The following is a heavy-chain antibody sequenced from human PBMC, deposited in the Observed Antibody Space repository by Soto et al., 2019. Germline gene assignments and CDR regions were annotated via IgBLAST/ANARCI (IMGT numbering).Heavy chain of an antibody. Sequence: SETLSLTCTVSGGSISSYYWSWIRRPPGKGLEWIGYIYYSGSTNYNPSLKSRVTISVDTSKNQFSLKLSSVTAADTAVYYCARQFEYSSSWDYWGQGTLVTVSS. J-gene: IGHJ4*02. V-gene: IGHV4-59*08. CDR2: IYYSGST. D-gene: IGHD6-6*01. CDR1: GGSISSYY. CDR3: ARQFEYSSSWDY.